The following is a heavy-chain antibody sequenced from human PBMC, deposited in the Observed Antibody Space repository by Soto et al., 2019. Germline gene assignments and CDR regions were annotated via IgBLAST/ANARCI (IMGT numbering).Heavy chain of an antibody. CDR2: ISYDGRKK. CDR1: GFVFSIYG. D-gene: IGHD2-8*01. Sequence: QVQLVESGGGVVQPGRSLRLSCAASGFVFSIYGMHWVRQAPGKALEWVADISYDGRKKHYADSVKGLFTISRDKSRNTLYLQMNGLRAEDTAVYYCGKILSCSDGVRPATIDYWGQGTLVTVSS. CDR3: GKILSCSDGVRPATIDY. V-gene: IGHV3-30*18. J-gene: IGHJ4*02.